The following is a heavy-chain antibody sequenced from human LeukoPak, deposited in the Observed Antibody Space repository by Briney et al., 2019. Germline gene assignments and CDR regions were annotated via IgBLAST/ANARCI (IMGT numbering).Heavy chain of an antibody. J-gene: IGHJ4*02. Sequence: GGSLRLSCAVSGITLSNCGMSWVRQAPGKGLEWVAGISGSGGSTNYADSVKGRFTISRDNRKNTLYLQMNSLRVEDTAVYYCARDYKYAFDNWGQGTLVTVSS. CDR3: ARDYKYAFDN. V-gene: IGHV3-23*01. CDR2: ISGSGGST. D-gene: IGHD5-24*01. CDR1: GITLSNCG.